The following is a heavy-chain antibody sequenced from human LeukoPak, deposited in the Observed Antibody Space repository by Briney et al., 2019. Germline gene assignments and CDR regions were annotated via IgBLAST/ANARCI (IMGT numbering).Heavy chain of an antibody. V-gene: IGHV4-34*01. Sequence: SETLSLTCAVYGGSFSGYYWSWIRQPPGKGLEWIGEINHSGSTNYNPSLKSRVTISVDMSKNQFSLKLSSVTAADTAVYYCERGRRTGVFDPWGQGTLVTVSS. D-gene: IGHD3/OR15-3a*01. CDR1: GGSFSGYY. CDR2: INHSGST. J-gene: IGHJ5*02. CDR3: ERGRRTGVFDP.